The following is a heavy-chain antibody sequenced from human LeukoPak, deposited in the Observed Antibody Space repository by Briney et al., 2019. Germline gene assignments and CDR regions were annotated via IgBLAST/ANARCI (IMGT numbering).Heavy chain of an antibody. Sequence: SETLSLTCTVSGGSISSYYWSWIRQPAGKGLEWIGRIYTSGSTNYNPSLKSRVTMSVDTSKNQFSLKLSSVTAADTAVYYCATGGIAVAAHDAFDTWGQGTMVTVSS. J-gene: IGHJ3*02. CDR2: IYTSGST. D-gene: IGHD6-19*01. CDR1: GGSISSYY. CDR3: ATGGIAVAAHDAFDT. V-gene: IGHV4-4*07.